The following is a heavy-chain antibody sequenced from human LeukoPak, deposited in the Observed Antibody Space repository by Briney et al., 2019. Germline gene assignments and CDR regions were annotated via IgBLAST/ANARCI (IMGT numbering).Heavy chain of an antibody. CDR1: GFNFSDYT. J-gene: IGHJ4*02. CDR3: ATNHPNGGGGRYFDWSPID. V-gene: IGHV3-48*04. CDR2: IGRSGSTV. D-gene: IGHD3-9*01. Sequence: PGGSLRLSCAASGFNFSDYTMNWVRQAPGKGLEWVSFIGRSGSTVYYADSVKGRFTCSRDNAKNSLHLQMSSLRVEDTAVYYCATNHPNGGGGRYFDWSPIDWGQGTLVTVSS.